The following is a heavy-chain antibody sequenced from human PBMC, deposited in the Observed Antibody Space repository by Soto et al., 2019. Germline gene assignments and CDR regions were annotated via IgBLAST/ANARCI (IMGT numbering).Heavy chain of an antibody. CDR2: INPNSGDT. CDR1: GYIFTGYY. V-gene: IGHV1-2*04. Sequence: ASVKVSCKASGYIFTGYYMHWGRQAPGQGLEWMGWINPNSGDTNYTQKFQGWVTMTRDTSISTAYMELSRLRSDDTAVYYCATSRISIAVAGETEYYFDYWCQGTPLTVSS. J-gene: IGHJ4*02. D-gene: IGHD6-19*01. CDR3: ATSRISIAVAGETEYYFDY.